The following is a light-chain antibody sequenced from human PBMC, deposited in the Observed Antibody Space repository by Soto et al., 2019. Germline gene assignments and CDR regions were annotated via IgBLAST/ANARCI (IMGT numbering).Light chain of an antibody. J-gene: IGLJ1*01. V-gene: IGLV2-14*03. CDR1: SSDVGGYNY. Sequence: QSALTQPASVSGSPGQSITISCTGTSSDVGGYNYVSWYQQHPGKAPKFIIYDVTNRPSGVSNRFSGSKSGNTASLTISGLQAEDEADYYCTSYTSSTLYVFGTGTKLTVL. CDR3: TSYTSSTLYV. CDR2: DVT.